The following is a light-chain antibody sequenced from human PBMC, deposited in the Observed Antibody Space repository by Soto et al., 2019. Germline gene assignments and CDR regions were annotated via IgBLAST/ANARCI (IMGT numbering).Light chain of an antibody. CDR2: EVS. V-gene: IGLV2-14*01. J-gene: IGLJ1*01. Sequence: QSALTQPASVSGSPGQSITISCTGTSSDVGGYNYVSWYQHHPGKAPKLMIYEVSNRPSGVSNRFSGSKSGNTASLTISGLQAEDEADYCCSSYTNISLYVFGTGTKVTVL. CDR1: SSDVGGYNY. CDR3: SSYTNISLYV.